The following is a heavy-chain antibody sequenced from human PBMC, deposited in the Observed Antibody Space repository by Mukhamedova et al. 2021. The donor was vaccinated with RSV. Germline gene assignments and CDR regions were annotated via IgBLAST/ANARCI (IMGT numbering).Heavy chain of an antibody. J-gene: IGHJ2*01. V-gene: IGHV3-49*02. D-gene: IGHD3-10*01. CDR2: KVHGGTT. CDR3: TSTSGLGFGEFHWYFEL. Sequence: KVHGGTTEYAASVKGRFTISRDDSKSLAYLQMNSLKTEDTAVYYCTSTSGLGFGEFHWYFELWGRGTLVTVSS.